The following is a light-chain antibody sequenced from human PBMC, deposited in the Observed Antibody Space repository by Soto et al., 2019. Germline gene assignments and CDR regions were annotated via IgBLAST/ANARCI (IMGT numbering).Light chain of an antibody. J-gene: IGLJ2*01. Sequence: QSALTQPPSASGSPGQSVTISCTGTSSDIGGYNYVSWYQQHPGKAPKLMIYEVSKRPAGVPDRFSGSKSGNTASLTVSGLQAEDEAAYYCSSYAGSERVVFGGGTKVTVL. V-gene: IGLV2-8*01. CDR3: SSYAGSERVV. CDR2: EVS. CDR1: SSDIGGYNY.